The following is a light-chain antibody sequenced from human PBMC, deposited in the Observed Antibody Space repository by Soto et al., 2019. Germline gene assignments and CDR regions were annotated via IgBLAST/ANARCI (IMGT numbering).Light chain of an antibody. CDR1: EDISKY. CDR2: DVP. V-gene: IGKV1-33*01. J-gene: IGKJ2*01. CDR3: QQYNNLPYT. Sequence: DIQMTQSPSSLSASLGDRVTITCQASEDISKYLHWYQQSPGKAPKLLIYDVPNLEVGVPSRSGGSGSGTFFTLTISSLQPEDIATYYCQQYNNLPYTFGQGTNLDIK.